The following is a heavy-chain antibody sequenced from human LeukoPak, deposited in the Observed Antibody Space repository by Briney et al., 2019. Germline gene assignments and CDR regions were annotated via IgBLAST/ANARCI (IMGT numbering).Heavy chain of an antibody. CDR2: ISISSSFR. D-gene: IGHD3-22*01. Sequence: GGSLRLSCTASGLTFSTSGFNWVRQAPGKGLEWVSPISISSSFRYYADSVKGRFTISRDNAKNSLYLQMNSLRVEDTAVYYCARESSGYFYWGQGTLVTVSS. CDR3: ARESSGYFY. J-gene: IGHJ4*02. V-gene: IGHV3-21*01. CDR1: GLTFSTSG.